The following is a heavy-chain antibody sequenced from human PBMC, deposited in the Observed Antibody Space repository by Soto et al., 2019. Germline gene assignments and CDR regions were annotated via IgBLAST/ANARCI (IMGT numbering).Heavy chain of an antibody. CDR2: IRSKAYGGTT. V-gene: IGHV3-49*04. CDR3: TRDIVVVVAELYYYYYGMDV. D-gene: IGHD2-15*01. CDR1: GFTFGDYA. J-gene: IGHJ6*02. Sequence: PGGSLRLSCTASGFTFGDYAMSWVRQAPGKGLEWVGFIRSKAYGGTTEYATSVKGRFTISRDDSKSIAYLQMNSLKTEDTAVYYCTRDIVVVVAELYYYYYGMDVWGQGTTVTVSS.